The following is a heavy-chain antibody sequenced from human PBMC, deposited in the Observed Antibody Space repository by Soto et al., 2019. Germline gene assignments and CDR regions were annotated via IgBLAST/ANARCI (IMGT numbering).Heavy chain of an antibody. Sequence: GGSLRLSCAASGFTFSSYAMSWVRQAPGKGLEWVSAISGSGGSTYYADSVKGRFTISRDNSKNTLYLQMNSLRAEDTAVYYCAKCVFSRYNWNYVGAPFDYWGQGTLVTVSS. CDR1: GFTFSSYA. V-gene: IGHV3-23*01. CDR3: AKCVFSRYNWNYVGAPFDY. CDR2: ISGSGGST. J-gene: IGHJ4*02. D-gene: IGHD1-7*01.